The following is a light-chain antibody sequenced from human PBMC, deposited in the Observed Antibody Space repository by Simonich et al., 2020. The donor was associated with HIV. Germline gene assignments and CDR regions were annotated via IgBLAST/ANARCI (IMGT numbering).Light chain of an antibody. CDR1: QSVLYSSNNKNY. V-gene: IGKV3D-20*01. CDR3: QQYGNSPMYT. J-gene: IGKJ2*01. Sequence: DIVMTQSPDSLAVSLGERATLTCKSSQSVLYSSNNKNYLAWYQQKPGLAPRLLIYDASSRATGIPDRFSGSGSGTDFTLTISRLEPEDFAVYYCQQYGNSPMYTFGQGTRLEIK. CDR2: DAS.